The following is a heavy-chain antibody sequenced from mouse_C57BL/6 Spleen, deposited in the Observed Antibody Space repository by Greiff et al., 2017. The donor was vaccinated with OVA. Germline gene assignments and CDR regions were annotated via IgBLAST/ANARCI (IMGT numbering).Heavy chain of an antibody. CDR1: GFTFSSYG. CDR3: ARQGIYYDYDGSSFAY. Sequence: EVKLMESGGDLVKPGGSLKLSCAASGFTFSSYGMSWVRQTPDKRLEWVATISSGGSYTYSPDSVKGRFTISRDNAKNTLYLQMSSLKSEDTAMYYCARQGIYYDYDGSSFAYWGQGTLVTVSA. J-gene: IGHJ3*01. V-gene: IGHV5-6*01. CDR2: ISSGGSYT. D-gene: IGHD2-4*01.